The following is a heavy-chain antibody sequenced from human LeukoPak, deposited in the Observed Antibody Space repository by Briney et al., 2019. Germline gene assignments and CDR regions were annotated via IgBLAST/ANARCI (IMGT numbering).Heavy chain of an antibody. CDR1: GGSISSYY. J-gene: IGHJ5*02. CDR2: IYTSGST. V-gene: IGHV4-4*09. CDR3: VRHTKYYDFWSGYHNWFDP. Sequence: SETLSLTCTVSGGSISSYYWSWIRQPPGKGLEWIGYIYTSGSTNYNPSLKSRVTISVDTSKNQFSLKLSSVTAADTAVYYCVRHTKYYDFWSGYHNWFDPWGQGTLVTVSS. D-gene: IGHD3-3*01.